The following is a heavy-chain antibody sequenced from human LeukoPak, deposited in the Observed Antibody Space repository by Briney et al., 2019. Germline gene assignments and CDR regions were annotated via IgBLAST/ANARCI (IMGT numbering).Heavy chain of an antibody. CDR1: GFTFSNFA. J-gene: IGHJ2*01. V-gene: IGHV3-23*01. CDR2: LNGDNT. Sequence: GGSLRLSCAASGFTFSNFAMSWIRQAPGKGLEWVSALNGDNTYYADSVKGRFTVSRDNSKNTLYLQMNSLRAEDTVVYYCAKGGDYDFWSGYYRRYFDFWGRGTLVTVSS. D-gene: IGHD3-3*01. CDR3: AKGGDYDFWSGYYRRYFDF.